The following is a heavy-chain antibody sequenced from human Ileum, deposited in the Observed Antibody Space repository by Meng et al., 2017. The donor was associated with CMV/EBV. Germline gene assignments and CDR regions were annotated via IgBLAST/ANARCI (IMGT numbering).Heavy chain of an antibody. CDR3: AREMGAHDY. J-gene: IGHJ4*02. CDR1: GDSVSSNIAA. D-gene: IGHD4/OR15-4a*01. Sequence: VEVQQSGPGLVEPSQTLSLTCAISGDSVSSNIAAWSWIRQSPSRGLEWLGRTYYRSKWYDDYAVSVKSRVTITPDTSKNQLSLHLNSVSPEDTAIYFCAREMGAHDYWGQGTLVTVSS. V-gene: IGHV6-1*01. CDR2: TYYRSKWYD.